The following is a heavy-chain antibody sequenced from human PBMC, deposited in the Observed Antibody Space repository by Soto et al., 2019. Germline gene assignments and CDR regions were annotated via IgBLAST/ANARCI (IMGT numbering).Heavy chain of an antibody. Sequence: QLHLVQSGAVVKKPGASVTVSCSASGYPVTAYYMHWVRQAPGRGLEWMGGINPATGAAKYTQTFRGRVTMTGDTSTSPVFMELRGLTSEDTAVFYWARGGGVGVAGSAAFDMWGQGTVVTVSS. V-gene: IGHV1-2*02. CDR1: GYPVTAYY. CDR2: INPATGAA. CDR3: ARGGGVGVAGSAAFDM. D-gene: IGHD3-3*01. J-gene: IGHJ3*02.